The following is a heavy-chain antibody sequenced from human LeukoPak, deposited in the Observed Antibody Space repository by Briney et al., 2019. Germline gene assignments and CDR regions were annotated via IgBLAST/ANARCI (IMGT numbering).Heavy chain of an antibody. V-gene: IGHV4-4*02. Sequence: SETLSLTCTVSGGSISTSNWWSWVRQPPGKGLEWIGEVYHSGSATYNSSLKGRLTMSIDKSKNHFSLNLSSVTAADTAVYYCARRYYGSGTNYFDYWGQGTLVTVSS. CDR1: GGSISTSNW. J-gene: IGHJ4*02. D-gene: IGHD3-10*01. CDR2: VYHSGSA. CDR3: ARRYYGSGTNYFDY.